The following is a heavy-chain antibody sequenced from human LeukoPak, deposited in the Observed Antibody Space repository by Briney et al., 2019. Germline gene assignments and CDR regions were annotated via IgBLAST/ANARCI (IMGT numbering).Heavy chain of an antibody. V-gene: IGHV1-46*01. CDR1: GYTFTSYY. CDR3: ATVKGGRVPIDY. J-gene: IGHJ4*02. CDR2: INPSGGST. Sequence: ASVKVSCKASGYTFTSYYMHWVRHAPGQGLEWMGIINPSGGSTSYAQKFQGRVTMTRDMSTSTVYMELSSLRSEDTAVYYCATVKGGRVPIDYWGQGTLVTVSS. D-gene: IGHD1-26*01.